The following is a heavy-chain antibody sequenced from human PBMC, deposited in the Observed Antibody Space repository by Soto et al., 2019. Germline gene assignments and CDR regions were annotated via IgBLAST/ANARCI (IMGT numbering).Heavy chain of an antibody. J-gene: IGHJ6*02. CDR3: ARGGDPVATISFHYYYGIAV. V-gene: IGHV3-13*01. Sequence: EVQLVESGGGLVQPGGSLRLSCAASGFTFSSYDMHWVRQATGKGLEWVSAIGTAGDTYYPGSVKGRFTISRENAQNSLYLQMNSLRAEDTAVYYCARGGDPVATISFHYYYGIAVWGPGTTVTVSS. CDR1: GFTFSSYD. D-gene: IGHD5-12*01. CDR2: IGTAGDT.